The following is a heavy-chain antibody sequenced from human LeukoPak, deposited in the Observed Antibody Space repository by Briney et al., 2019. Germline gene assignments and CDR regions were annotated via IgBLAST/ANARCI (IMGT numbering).Heavy chain of an antibody. CDR2: VSHDGRIE. Sequence: GGSLRLSCAASGFSFSIYGMHWVRQAPGKGLEWVARVSHDGRIEHYLESVKGRFSISRDNSRSTLYLQMNSLRAEDTAVYYCARGGNNWNDGLDYWGQGTLVTVSS. CDR3: ARGGNNWNDGLDY. J-gene: IGHJ4*02. D-gene: IGHD1-20*01. V-gene: IGHV3-30*03. CDR1: GFSFSIYG.